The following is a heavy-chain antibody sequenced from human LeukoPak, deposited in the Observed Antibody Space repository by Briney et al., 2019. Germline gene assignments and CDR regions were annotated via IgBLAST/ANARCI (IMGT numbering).Heavy chain of an antibody. V-gene: IGHV4-34*01. CDR3: SRPPGRLNYYSYMDV. J-gene: IGHJ6*03. CDR1: GGSISSYY. CDR2: INHSGST. Sequence: SETLSLTCTVSGGSISSYYWSWIRQPPGKGLEWIGEINHSGSTNYNPSLESRVTISVDTSKNQFSLKLSSVTAADTAVYYCSRPPGRLNYYSYMDVWGKGTTVTVSS. D-gene: IGHD1-26*01.